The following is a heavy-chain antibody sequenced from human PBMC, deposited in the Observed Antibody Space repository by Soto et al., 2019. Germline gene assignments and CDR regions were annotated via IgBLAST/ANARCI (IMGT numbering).Heavy chain of an antibody. J-gene: IGHJ6*02. D-gene: IGHD6-13*01. CDR1: GYTFTSYA. CDR2: INAGNGNT. V-gene: IGHV1-3*01. CDR3: ARASSIAAAPKGVYYYGMDV. Sequence: QVQLVQSGAEVKKPGASVKVSCKASGYTFTSYAMHWVRQAPGQRLEWMGWINAGNGNTKYSQKFQGRVTITRDTSASTAYMELSSLRSEDTAVYYCARASSIAAAPKGVYYYGMDVWGQGTTVTVSS.